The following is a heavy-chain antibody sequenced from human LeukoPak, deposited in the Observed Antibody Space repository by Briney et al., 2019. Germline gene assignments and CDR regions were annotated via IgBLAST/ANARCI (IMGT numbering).Heavy chain of an antibody. CDR3: AKSGLNRFDY. CDR1: GFTFSSNG. V-gene: IGHV3-23*01. J-gene: IGHJ4*02. CDR2: FSGSGGNT. D-gene: IGHD2-15*01. Sequence: GGSLRLSCVASGFTFSSNGMHGVRQAPGKGLEWVSTFSGSGGNTYYADSVKGRFTISRDNSKNTLYLQMNSLRAEDTAVYYCAKSGLNRFDYWGQGTLVTVSS.